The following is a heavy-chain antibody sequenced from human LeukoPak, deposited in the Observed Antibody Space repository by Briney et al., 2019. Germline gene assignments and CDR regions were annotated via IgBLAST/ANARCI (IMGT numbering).Heavy chain of an antibody. CDR2: IYYSGST. CDR3: ARRGTGRWFDP. V-gene: IGHV4-31*03. Sequence: PSETLSLTCTVSGGSISSGDYFWGWIRQHPGKGLEWIGYIYYSGSTYYNPSLKSRVTISVDTSKNQFSPMLNSVTAADTAMYYCARRGTGRWFDPWGQGTLVTVSS. D-gene: IGHD3-10*01. J-gene: IGHJ5*02. CDR1: GGSISSGDYF.